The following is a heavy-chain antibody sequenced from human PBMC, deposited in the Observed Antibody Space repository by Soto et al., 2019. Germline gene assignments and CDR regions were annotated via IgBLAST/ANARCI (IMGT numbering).Heavy chain of an antibody. CDR3: ATEYYGRLDS. J-gene: IGHJ4*02. CDR1: GFTCSHYY. CDR2: ISSSSTYT. Sequence: QVPLGESGGTLVKPGGSLRLSCATSGFTCSHYYLSWIRQAPGKGLEWVSYISSSSTYTNYADSVKGRFTISRDDARHSLYLQMNSLRAEDTAVYYCATEYYGRLDSWGQGTLVTVSS. V-gene: IGHV3-11*06. D-gene: IGHD4-17*01.